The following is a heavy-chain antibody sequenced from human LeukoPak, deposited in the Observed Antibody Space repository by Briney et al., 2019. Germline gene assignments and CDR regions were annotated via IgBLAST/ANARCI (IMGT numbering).Heavy chain of an antibody. CDR2: ISYDGSNK. V-gene: IGHV3-30*18. CDR1: GFTFSSYG. CDR3: AKVLGYCSGGSCYSDYYYYGMDV. J-gene: IGHJ6*02. D-gene: IGHD2-15*01. Sequence: PGGSLRLSCAASGFTFSSYGMHWVRRAPGKGLEWVAVISYDGSNKYYADSVKGRFTISRDNSKNTLYLQMNSLRAEDTAVYYCAKVLGYCSGGSCYSDYYYYGMDVWGQGTTVTVSS.